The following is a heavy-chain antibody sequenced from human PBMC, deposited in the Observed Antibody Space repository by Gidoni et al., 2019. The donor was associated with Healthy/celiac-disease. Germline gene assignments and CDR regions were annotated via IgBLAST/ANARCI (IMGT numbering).Heavy chain of an antibody. V-gene: IGHV3-7*03. D-gene: IGHD4-17*01. CDR1: GFTFSSYW. CDR2: IKQDGSEK. CDR3: AREPNFGGDYGWYYYYGMDV. Sequence: EVQLVESGGGLVQPGGSLRLSCAASGFTFSSYWMSWVRQAPGKGLEWVAKIKQDGSEKYYVDSVKGRFTISRDNAKNSLYLQMNSLRAEDTAVYYCAREPNFGGDYGWYYYYGMDVWGQGTTVTVSS. J-gene: IGHJ6*02.